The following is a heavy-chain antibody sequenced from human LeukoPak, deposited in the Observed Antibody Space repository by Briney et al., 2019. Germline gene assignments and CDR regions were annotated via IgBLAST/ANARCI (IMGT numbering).Heavy chain of an antibody. Sequence: SETLSLTCTVSGGSTSSGGYYWSWIRQHPGKGLEWIGYIYYSGNTYYNPSLKSRVTISVDTSKNQFSLKLSSVTAADTAVYYCARVDSGYYYVDYWGQGTLVTVSS. D-gene: IGHD3-22*01. CDR2: IYYSGNT. J-gene: IGHJ4*02. V-gene: IGHV4-31*03. CDR1: GGSTSSGGYY. CDR3: ARVDSGYYYVDY.